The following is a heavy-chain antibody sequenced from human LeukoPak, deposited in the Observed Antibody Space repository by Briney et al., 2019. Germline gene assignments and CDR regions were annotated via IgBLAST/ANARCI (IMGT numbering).Heavy chain of an antibody. CDR2: ISWNSGSI. J-gene: IGHJ4*02. CDR1: GFTFDGYA. CDR3: AKDSGAILGDY. D-gene: IGHD2-8*02. Sequence: PGRSLRLSCAASGFTFDGYAMHWVRQAPGKGLEWVSGISWNSGSIGYADSVKGRFTISRDNSKNTLYLQMNSLRAEDTAVYYCAKDSGAILGDYWGQGTLVTASS. V-gene: IGHV3-9*01.